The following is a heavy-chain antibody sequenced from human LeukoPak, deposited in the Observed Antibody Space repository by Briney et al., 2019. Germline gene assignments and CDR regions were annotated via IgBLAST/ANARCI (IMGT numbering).Heavy chain of an antibody. CDR2: IRYDGSNK. Sequence: GGSLRLSCAASGFTFSSYGMHWVRQAPGKGLEWVAFIRYDGSNKYYADSVKGRFTISRDNSKNTLYLQMNSLRAEDTAVYYCAKDRMGGDGYNSVWDYWGQGTLVTVSS. CDR3: AKDRMGGDGYNSVWDY. J-gene: IGHJ4*02. V-gene: IGHV3-30*02. CDR1: GFTFSSYG. D-gene: IGHD5-24*01.